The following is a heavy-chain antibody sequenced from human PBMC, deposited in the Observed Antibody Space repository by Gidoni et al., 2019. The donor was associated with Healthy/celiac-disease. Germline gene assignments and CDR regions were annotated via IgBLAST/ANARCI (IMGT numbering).Heavy chain of an antibody. CDR2: ISGSGGST. Sequence: EVQLLESGGGLVQPGGSLRLSCAASGFTFSSYAMSWVRQAPGKGLEWVSAISGSGGSTYYADSVKGRFTISRDDSKNTLYLQMNSLRAEDTAVYYCAKVWGPTVRAPMDVWGQGTTVTVSS. J-gene: IGHJ6*02. CDR1: GFTFSSYA. CDR3: AKVWGPTVRAPMDV. V-gene: IGHV3-23*01. D-gene: IGHD3-10*01.